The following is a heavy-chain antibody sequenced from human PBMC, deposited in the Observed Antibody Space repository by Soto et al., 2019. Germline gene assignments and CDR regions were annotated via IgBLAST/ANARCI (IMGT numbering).Heavy chain of an antibody. J-gene: IGHJ4*02. Sequence: QVQLVESGGGVVQPGRSLRLSCAASGFTFSTYDMHWVRQAPGKGLERVAVISSDGSNEYYADSVKGRFTISRDNSKNTLYVQMNSLRAEDTAVYYCAKDLGDSSADDGADYWGPGTLVTVSS. CDR3: AKDLGDSSADDGADY. CDR2: ISSDGSNE. CDR1: GFTFSTYD. D-gene: IGHD6-25*01. V-gene: IGHV3-30*18.